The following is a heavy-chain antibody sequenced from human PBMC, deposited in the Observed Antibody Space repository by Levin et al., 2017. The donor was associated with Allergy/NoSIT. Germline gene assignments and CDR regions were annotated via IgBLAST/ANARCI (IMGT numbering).Heavy chain of an antibody. V-gene: IGHV3-30*14. CDR3: AGERVLLWFGDGMDV. CDR1: GFTFSSYA. J-gene: IGHJ6*02. Sequence: GGSLRLSCAASGFTFSSYAMNWVRQAPGKGLEWVAVISYEGSNKYYADSVKGRFTISRDNSKNTLYLQMNSLRAEDTAVYYCAGERVLLWFGDGMDVWGQGTTVTVSS. D-gene: IGHD3-10*01. CDR2: ISYEGSNK.